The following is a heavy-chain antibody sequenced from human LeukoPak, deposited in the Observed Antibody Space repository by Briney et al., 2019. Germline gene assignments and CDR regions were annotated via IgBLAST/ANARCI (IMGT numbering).Heavy chain of an antibody. Sequence: PSETLSLTCAVYGGSFGGYYWSWIRQPPGKGLEWIGEINHSGSTNYNPSLKSRVTISVDTSKNQFSLKLSSVTAADTAVYYCASRGIYYSGYDQYYFDYWGQGTLVTVSS. V-gene: IGHV4-34*01. CDR1: GGSFGGYY. CDR3: ASRGIYYSGYDQYYFDY. D-gene: IGHD5-12*01. CDR2: INHSGST. J-gene: IGHJ4*02.